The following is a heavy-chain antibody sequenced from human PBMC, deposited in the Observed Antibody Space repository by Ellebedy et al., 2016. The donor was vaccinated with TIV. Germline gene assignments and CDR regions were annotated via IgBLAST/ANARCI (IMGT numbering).Heavy chain of an antibody. CDR1: GYTFTSYD. Sequence: AASVKVSCKASGYTFTSYDINWVRQATGQGLEWMGWMNPNSGNTGYAQKFQGRVTMTTDTSTSTAYMELRSLRSDDTAVYYCARDDYGDPFDYWGQGTLVTVSS. V-gene: IGHV1-8*01. CDR2: MNPNSGNT. D-gene: IGHD4-17*01. CDR3: ARDDYGDPFDY. J-gene: IGHJ4*02.